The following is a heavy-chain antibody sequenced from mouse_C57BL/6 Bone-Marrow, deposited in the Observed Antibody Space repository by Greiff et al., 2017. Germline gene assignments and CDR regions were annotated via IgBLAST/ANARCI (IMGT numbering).Heavy chain of an antibody. Sequence: QVQLQQSGAELVRPGTSVKLSCKASGYTFTSYWMHWVKQRPGQGLEWIGVIDPSDSYTNYNQKFKGKATLTVDTSSSTAYMQLSSLTSEASAVYYCARSRGSSSFAYWGQWTLVTVSA. D-gene: IGHD1-1*01. CDR1: GYTFTSYW. J-gene: IGHJ3*01. CDR3: ARSRGSSSFAY. CDR2: IDPSDSYT. V-gene: IGHV1-59*01.